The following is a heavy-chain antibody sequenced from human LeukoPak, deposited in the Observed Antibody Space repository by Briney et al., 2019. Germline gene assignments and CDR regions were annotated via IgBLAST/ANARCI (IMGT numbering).Heavy chain of an antibody. D-gene: IGHD1-26*01. CDR1: AFSFSDYA. CDR3: ARDPAALVGAKYNRFDP. J-gene: IGHJ5*02. Sequence: PGGSLRLSCAASAFSFSDYAMHWVRQAPGKELEWVAVISYDGSNKYYADSVKGRFTISRDNSKNTLYLQMNSLRAEDTAIYYCARDPAALVGAKYNRFDPWGQGTLVTVSS. CDR2: ISYDGSNK. V-gene: IGHV3-30*04.